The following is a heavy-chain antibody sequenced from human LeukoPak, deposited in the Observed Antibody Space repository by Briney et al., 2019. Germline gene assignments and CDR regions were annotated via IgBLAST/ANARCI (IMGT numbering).Heavy chain of an antibody. D-gene: IGHD3-22*01. J-gene: IGHJ4*02. Sequence: PGGSLRLSCAASGFTFSSYAMSWVRQAPGKGLEWVSAISGSGGSTYYADSVKGRFTISRDNSKNTLYLQMNSLRAEDTAVYYCAKTSYYYDSSGYYYGYYFDYXGQGTLVTVSS. CDR2: ISGSGGST. V-gene: IGHV3-23*01. CDR3: AKTSYYYDSSGYYYGYYFDY. CDR1: GFTFSSYA.